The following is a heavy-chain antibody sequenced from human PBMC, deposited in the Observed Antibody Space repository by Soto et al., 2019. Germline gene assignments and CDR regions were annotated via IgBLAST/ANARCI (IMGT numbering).Heavy chain of an antibody. J-gene: IGHJ3*02. CDR1: GGSISSGGYY. Sequence: TLSLTCTVSGGSISSGGYYWNWIRHHPGKGLEWIGYIYNSGSTYYNPYLKSRVFISADTSKNLLSLKLSSVTAADTAVYYCARRLLDFDWLTSQAFEIWGQGTMVTVSS. CDR3: ARRLLDFDWLTSQAFEI. CDR2: IYNSGST. V-gene: IGHV4-31*03. D-gene: IGHD3-9*01.